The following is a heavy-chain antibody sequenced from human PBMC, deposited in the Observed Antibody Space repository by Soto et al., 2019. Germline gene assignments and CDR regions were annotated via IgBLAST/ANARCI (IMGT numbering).Heavy chain of an antibody. CDR3: AKDATRTDGWYYFDY. D-gene: IGHD6-19*01. J-gene: IGHJ4*02. V-gene: IGHV3-23*01. Sequence: GGSLRLSCAASGFTFSILAMGWVRQAPGKGLEWVSVIDYTGGTTYYTDSVKGRFTISRDNSKKMLYLQMNSLRAEDTAIYYCAKDATRTDGWYYFDYWGQGALVTVSS. CDR2: IDYTGGTT. CDR1: GFTFSILA.